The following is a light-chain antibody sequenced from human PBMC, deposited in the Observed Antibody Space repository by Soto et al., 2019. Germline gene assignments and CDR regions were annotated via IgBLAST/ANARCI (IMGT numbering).Light chain of an antibody. CDR3: QSYDSSLGVI. J-gene: IGLJ7*01. CDR2: GNT. Sequence: QSVLTQPPSVSGAPGQRVTISCTGSSSNIGARYDVHWYQQLPGTAPKLLIHGNTNRPSGVPDRFSGSKSGTSASLAITGLQAEDEADYYCQSYDSSLGVIFGGGTQLTIL. CDR1: SSNIGARYD. V-gene: IGLV1-40*01.